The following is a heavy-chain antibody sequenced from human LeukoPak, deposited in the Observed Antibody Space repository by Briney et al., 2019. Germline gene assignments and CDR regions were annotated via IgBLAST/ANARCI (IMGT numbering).Heavy chain of an antibody. V-gene: IGHV1-2*02. D-gene: IGHD3-10*01. CDR1: GYTFTGYY. CDR2: INPNSGGT. Sequence: ASVKVSCKASGYTFTGYYMHWVRQAPGQGLEWMGWINPNSGGTNYAQKFQGRVTMTRDTSISTAYMELSRLRSDDTAVYYCARVFVDYHGSGSYTTGYWGQGTLVTVSS. CDR3: ARVFVDYHGSGSYTTGY. J-gene: IGHJ4*02.